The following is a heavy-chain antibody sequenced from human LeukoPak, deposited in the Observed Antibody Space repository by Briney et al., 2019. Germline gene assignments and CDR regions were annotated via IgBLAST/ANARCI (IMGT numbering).Heavy chain of an antibody. CDR2: IYSSGST. Sequence: PSETLSLTCTVSGGFISTYYWSWIRQPAGKGLEWIGRIYSSGSTNYNPSLKSRATMSVDTSKNQFSLQLSSVNAADTAVYYCARGGDSSSWRGDHWFDPWGQGTLVTVSS. J-gene: IGHJ5*02. CDR3: ARGGDSSSWRGDHWFDP. CDR1: GGFISTYY. V-gene: IGHV4-4*07. D-gene: IGHD6-13*01.